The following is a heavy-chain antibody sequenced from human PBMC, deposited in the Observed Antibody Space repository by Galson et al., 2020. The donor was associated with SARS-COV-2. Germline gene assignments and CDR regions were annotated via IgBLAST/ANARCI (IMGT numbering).Heavy chain of an antibody. CDR3: ASIAAADSNSYYYYGMDV. V-gene: IGHV3-21*01. J-gene: IGHJ6*02. Sequence: NSGGSLRLSCAASGFTFSSYSMNWVRQAPGKGLEWVSSISSSSSYIYYADSVKGRFTISRDNAKNSLYLQMNSLRAEETAVYYCASIAAADSNSYYYYGMDVWGQGTTVTVSS. CDR2: ISSSSSYI. CDR1: GFTFSSYS. D-gene: IGHD6-13*01.